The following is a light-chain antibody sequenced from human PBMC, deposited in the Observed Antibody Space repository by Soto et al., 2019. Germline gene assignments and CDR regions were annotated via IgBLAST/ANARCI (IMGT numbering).Light chain of an antibody. CDR1: QSVSRR. V-gene: IGKV3-20*01. J-gene: IGKJ5*01. Sequence: TQSPSTLSASIGDRATLSCRASQSVSRRLAWYQQRPGQSPRLLISGASMRASGVPVRFIGSGSGTDFTLTITRLEPEDFAVYYCQQYGGSPITFGLGTRLENK. CDR2: GAS. CDR3: QQYGGSPIT.